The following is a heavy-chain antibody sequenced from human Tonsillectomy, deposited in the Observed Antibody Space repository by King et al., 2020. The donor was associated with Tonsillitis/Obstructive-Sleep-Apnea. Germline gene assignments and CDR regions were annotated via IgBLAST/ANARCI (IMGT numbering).Heavy chain of an antibody. CDR2: IYHSGST. J-gene: IGHJ5*02. Sequence: LQLQESGPGLVKPSGTLSLTCAVSGGSISSSNWWSWVRQPPGKGLEWIGEIYHSGSTNYNPSPKRRVTISVDKSKNQFSLELSSVTAADTAVYYCARDRTVTTLSDWFDPWGQGTLVTVSS. CDR3: ARDRTVTTLSDWFDP. V-gene: IGHV4-4*02. D-gene: IGHD4-17*01. CDR1: GGSISSSNW.